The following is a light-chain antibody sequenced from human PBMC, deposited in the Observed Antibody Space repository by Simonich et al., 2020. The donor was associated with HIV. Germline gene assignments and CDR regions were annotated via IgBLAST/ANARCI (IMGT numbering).Light chain of an antibody. Sequence: QSALTQPRSVSGSPGQSVTISCTGTSSDVGGYNYVSWYQQHPGKAPKLMIYAVTKRPSGVPDRLSGSKSGNTASLTSSGLQAEDEADYYCCSYAGTSTWVFGGGTKLTVL. V-gene: IGLV2-11*01. CDR2: AVT. J-gene: IGLJ3*02. CDR1: SSDVGGYNY. CDR3: CSYAGTSTWV.